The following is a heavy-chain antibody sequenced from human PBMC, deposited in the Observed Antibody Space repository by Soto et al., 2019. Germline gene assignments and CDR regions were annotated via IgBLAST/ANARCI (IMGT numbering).Heavy chain of an antibody. V-gene: IGHV3-33*01. J-gene: IGHJ5*02. CDR2: IWYDGSNK. D-gene: IGHD3-10*02. Sequence: QVQLVESGGGVVQPGRSLRLSCAASGFTFSRYGMHWVRQAPGKGLEWVAVIWYDGSNKYYADSVKGRFTSSRDNSKNTVYLQMTSLRGEYTARKYSARTSALFGDLNWFAPWGQGTVVSVSS. CDR1: GFTFSRYG. CDR3: ARTSALFGDLNWFAP.